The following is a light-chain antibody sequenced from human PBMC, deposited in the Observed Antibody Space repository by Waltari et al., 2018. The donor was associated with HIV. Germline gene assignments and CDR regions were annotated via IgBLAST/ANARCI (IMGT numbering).Light chain of an antibody. CDR1: QSLLISNGFNY. V-gene: IGKV2-28*01. Sequence: IVMTQSPLSLPVAPREPASIPCRSSQSLLISNGFNYLDWYLQKPGQSPRLLIYLGSNRASGVPDRFSGSGSGTDFTLKISRVEAEDVGVYYCMQALQTPLITFRQGTRLENK. CDR3: MQALQTPLIT. CDR2: LGS. J-gene: IGKJ5*01.